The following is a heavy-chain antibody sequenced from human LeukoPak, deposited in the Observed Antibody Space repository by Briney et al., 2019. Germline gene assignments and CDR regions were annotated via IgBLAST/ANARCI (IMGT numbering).Heavy chain of an antibody. J-gene: IGHJ5*02. V-gene: IGHV3-23*01. Sequence: GGSLRLSCAASGFTFSSYAMSWVRQAPGKGLEWVSAISGSGGSTYYADSVKGRFTISRDNSKNTLYLQMNSLRAEDTAVYYCAKEEGYCSSTSCPNWFDPWGQGTLVTVSS. CDR1: GFTFSSYA. CDR2: ISGSGGST. D-gene: IGHD2-2*01. CDR3: AKEEGYCSSTSCPNWFDP.